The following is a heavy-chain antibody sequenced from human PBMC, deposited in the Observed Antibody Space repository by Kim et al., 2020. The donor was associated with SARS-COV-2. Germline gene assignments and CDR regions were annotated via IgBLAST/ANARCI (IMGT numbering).Heavy chain of an antibody. V-gene: IGHV3-21*01. CDR3: ARDQGYSYGSRAIYYFDY. J-gene: IGHJ4*02. CDR2: ISSSSSYI. Sequence: LSLTCAASGFTFSSYSMNWVRQAPGKGLEWVSSISSSSSYIYYADSVKGRFTISRDNAKNSLYLQMNSLRAEDTAVYYCARDQGYSYGSRAIYYFDYWGQGTLVTVSS. D-gene: IGHD5-18*01. CDR1: GFTFSSYS.